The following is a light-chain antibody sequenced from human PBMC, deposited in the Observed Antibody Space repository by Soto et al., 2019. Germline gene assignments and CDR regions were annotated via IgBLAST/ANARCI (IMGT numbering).Light chain of an antibody. CDR1: HDISIY. V-gene: IGKV1-39*01. CDR3: QQTYSTPWT. Sequence: DIQMTQSPSSLSASVGDRVTITCQASHDISIYLNWYQQKPGKAPKLLIYGASTLQGGVPSRFSGSVSGTEFTLTISSLQPGDLATYFCQQTYSTPWTFGQGTKVDI. J-gene: IGKJ1*01. CDR2: GAS.